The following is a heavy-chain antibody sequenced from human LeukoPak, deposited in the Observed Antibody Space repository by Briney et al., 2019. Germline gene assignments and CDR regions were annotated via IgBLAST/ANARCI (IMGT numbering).Heavy chain of an antibody. D-gene: IGHD6-13*01. J-gene: IGHJ4*02. Sequence: ASVKVSCKVSGYTLTELSMHWVRQAPGKGLEWMGGFDPEDGETIYAQKFQGRVTMTEDTSTDTAYMELSSLRSEDTAVYYCASPASLTAAAGADYWGQGTRVTVSS. CDR3: ASPASLTAAAGADY. CDR2: FDPEDGET. CDR1: GYTLTELS. V-gene: IGHV1-24*01.